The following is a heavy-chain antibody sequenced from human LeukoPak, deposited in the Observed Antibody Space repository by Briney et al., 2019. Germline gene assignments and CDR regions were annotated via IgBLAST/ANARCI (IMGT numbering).Heavy chain of an antibody. V-gene: IGHV1-46*01. J-gene: IGHJ4*02. Sequence: ASVKVSCKASGYTFTSYYMHWVRQAPGQGLEWMGIINPSGGSTSYAQKFQGRVTVTRDTSTSTVYMELSSLRSEDTAVYYCARESAYCGGDCYPPLGYWGQGTLVTVSS. D-gene: IGHD2-21*02. CDR1: GYTFTSYY. CDR2: INPSGGST. CDR3: ARESAYCGGDCYPPLGY.